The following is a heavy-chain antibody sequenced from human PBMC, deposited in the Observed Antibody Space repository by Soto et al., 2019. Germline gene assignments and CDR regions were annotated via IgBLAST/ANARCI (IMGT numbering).Heavy chain of an antibody. D-gene: IGHD2-2*02. CDR3: ARAGDDCSTTNCYMIDY. V-gene: IGHV1-3*01. J-gene: IGHJ4*02. CDR2: INAGNGKT. Sequence: QVQLVQSGVAVKKPGASVKVSCKASGYTFTTYAMHWVRQAPGQRLEWMGWINAGNGKTKYSQKFQGRVTITRDTSANTAYMELSSLRSEDTAVYYCARAGDDCSTTNCYMIDYGGQGTLVTVSS. CDR1: GYTFTTYA.